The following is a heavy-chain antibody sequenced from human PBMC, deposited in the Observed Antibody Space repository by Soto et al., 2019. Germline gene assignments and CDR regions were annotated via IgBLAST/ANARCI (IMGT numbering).Heavy chain of an antibody. CDR3: ARVPVRFLEWLYWFDP. V-gene: IGHV1-18*04. J-gene: IGHJ5*02. D-gene: IGHD3-3*01. Sequence: GASVKVSCKASGYTFTSYGISWVRQAPGQGLEWMGWISAYNGNTNYAQKLQGRVTMTTDTSTSTAYMELRSLRSDDTAVYYCARVPVRFLEWLYWFDPWGQGTLVTVSS. CDR2: ISAYNGNT. CDR1: GYTFTSYG.